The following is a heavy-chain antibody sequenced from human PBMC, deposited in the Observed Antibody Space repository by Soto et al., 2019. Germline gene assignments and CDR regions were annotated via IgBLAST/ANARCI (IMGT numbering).Heavy chain of an antibody. Sequence: PGGSLRLSCAVYGFTFSDYYMSWIRQAPEKGLEWVAYISSRGNYTNYADSVRGRSTISRDNVKNSLFLQMNSLRDEDTAVYYCARDGGVIIAAATGGGYGMDVWGQGTTVTVSS. J-gene: IGHJ6*02. CDR3: ARDGGVIIAAATGGGYGMDV. CDR2: ISSRGNYT. V-gene: IGHV3-11*06. CDR1: GFTFSDYY. D-gene: IGHD2-2*01.